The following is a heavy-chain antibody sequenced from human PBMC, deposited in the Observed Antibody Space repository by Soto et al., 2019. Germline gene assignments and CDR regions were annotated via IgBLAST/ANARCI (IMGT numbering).Heavy chain of an antibody. D-gene: IGHD7-27*01. CDR1: GFTFSDYA. J-gene: IGHJ5*02. CDR2: IDYSAEST. Sequence: ESLRLSCAASGFTFSDYAMTWVRQAPGRGLEWVSSIDYSAESTYYADSVKGRFTISRDNAKKSLYLQMDRLRVEDTAVYYCAGGTGRLTESWGQGTLVTVSS. V-gene: IGHV3-23*05. CDR3: AGGTGRLTES.